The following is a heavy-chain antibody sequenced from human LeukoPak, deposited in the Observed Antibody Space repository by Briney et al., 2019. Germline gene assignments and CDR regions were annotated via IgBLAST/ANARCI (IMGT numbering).Heavy chain of an antibody. Sequence: GGSLRLSCAASGFTFSSYWMSWVRQAPGKGLEWVANIKQDGSEKYYVDSVKGRFTISRDNSKNTLYLQMDSLRVEDTAVYYCAEERGASGRTTFDYWGQGTLVIVSS. CDR3: AEERGASGRTTFDY. V-gene: IGHV3-7*03. D-gene: IGHD1-14*01. CDR2: IKQDGSEK. J-gene: IGHJ4*02. CDR1: GFTFSSYW.